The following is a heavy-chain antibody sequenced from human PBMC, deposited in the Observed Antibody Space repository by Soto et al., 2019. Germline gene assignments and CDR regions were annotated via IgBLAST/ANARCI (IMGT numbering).Heavy chain of an antibody. CDR1: GYTFTGYY. CDR3: ARSEGTTHWYYYMDV. V-gene: IGHV1-2*04. D-gene: IGHD1-7*01. CDR2: INPNSGGT. J-gene: IGHJ6*03. Sequence: GASVPVSCKASGYTFTGYYMHWVRQAPGQGLEWMGWINPNSGGTNYAQKFQGWVTMTRDTSISTAYMELSRLRSDDTAVYDCARSEGTTHWYYYMDVWGKGTTVTVSS.